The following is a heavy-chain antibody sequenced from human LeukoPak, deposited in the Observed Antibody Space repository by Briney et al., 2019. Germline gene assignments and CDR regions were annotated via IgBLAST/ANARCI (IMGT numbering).Heavy chain of an antibody. CDR1: GFTFSSYS. V-gene: IGHV3-48*02. CDR3: AREYSSSWYEGTFDY. CDR2: ISSSSSTI. Sequence: PGGSLRLSCAASGFTFSSYSMNWVRQAPGKGLEWVSYISSSSSTIYYADSVKGRFTISRDNAKNSLYLQMNSLRDEDTAVYYCAREYSSSWYEGTFDYWGQGTLVTVSS. D-gene: IGHD6-13*01. J-gene: IGHJ4*02.